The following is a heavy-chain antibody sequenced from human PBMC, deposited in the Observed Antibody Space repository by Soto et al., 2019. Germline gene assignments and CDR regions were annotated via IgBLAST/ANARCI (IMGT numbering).Heavy chain of an antibody. D-gene: IGHD4-4*01. CDR1: GFTFSDHY. V-gene: IGHV3-72*01. CDR3: AYNDYSNYNYYYYGMDV. Sequence: GGSLRLSCAASGFTFSDHYMDWVRQAPGKGLEWVGRTRNKANSYTTEYAASVKGRFTISRDDSKNSLYLQMNSLKTEDTAVYYCAYNDYSNYNYYYYGMDVWGQGTTVTVSS. CDR2: TRNKANSYTT. J-gene: IGHJ6*02.